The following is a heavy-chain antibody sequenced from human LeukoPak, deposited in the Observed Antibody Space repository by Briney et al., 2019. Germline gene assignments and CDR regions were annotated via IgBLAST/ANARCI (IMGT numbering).Heavy chain of an antibody. J-gene: IGHJ4*02. CDR3: ARASSSNYFDY. CDR1: GYTFTSYY. CDR2: INPSGGST. Sequence: ASVKVSCKASGYTFTSYYMHWVRQAPGQGLEWMGIINPSGGSTSYARKFQGRVTMTRDMSTSTVYMELSSLRSEDTAVYYCARASSSNYFDYWGQGTLVTVSS. D-gene: IGHD6-6*01. V-gene: IGHV1-46*01.